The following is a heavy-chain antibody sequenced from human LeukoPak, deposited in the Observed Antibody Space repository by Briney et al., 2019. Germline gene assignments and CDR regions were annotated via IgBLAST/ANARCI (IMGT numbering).Heavy chain of an antibody. V-gene: IGHV4-34*01. Sequence: SETLSLTCAVYGGSFSGYYWSWIRQPPGKGLEWLGEINHSGSTNYNPSLKSRVTISVDTSKNQFSLKLSSVTAADTAVYYCARGSSSSWYDPFHYWGQGTLVTVSS. CDR1: GGSFSGYY. CDR2: INHSGST. D-gene: IGHD6-13*01. CDR3: ARGSSSSWYDPFHY. J-gene: IGHJ4*02.